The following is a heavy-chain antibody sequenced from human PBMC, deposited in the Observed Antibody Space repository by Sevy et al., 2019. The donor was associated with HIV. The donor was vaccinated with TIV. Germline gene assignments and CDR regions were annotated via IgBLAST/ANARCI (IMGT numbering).Heavy chain of an antibody. V-gene: IGHV3-7*01. D-gene: IGHD5-18*01. J-gene: IGHJ4*02. Sequence: EGSLRLSCAASGFTFSSYWMSWVRQAPGKELEWVATMEEDGSEKSYVDSVKGRFTISRDNAKNSLYLQMNSLRDDDTALYYCVREGLGGFSYSLDGWGQGTLVTVSS. CDR3: VREGLGGFSYSLDG. CDR2: MEEDGSEK. CDR1: GFTFSSYW.